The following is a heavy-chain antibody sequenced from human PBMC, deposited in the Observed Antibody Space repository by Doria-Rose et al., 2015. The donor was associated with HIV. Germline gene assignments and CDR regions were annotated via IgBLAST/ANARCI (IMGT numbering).Heavy chain of an antibody. Sequence: QITLKESGPVLVKPTETLTLTCTVSGVSLSSPGMGVGWIRQPPGKALEWLANIFSDDERSYKTSLKCRLTIARGTSKSQVVLTMTDMDPVDTATYYCARIKSSRWYHKYYFDFWGQGTLVIVSA. J-gene: IGHJ4*02. V-gene: IGHV2-26*01. D-gene: IGHD6-13*01. CDR3: ARIKSSRWYHKYYFDF. CDR2: IFSDDER. CDR1: GVSLSSPGMG.